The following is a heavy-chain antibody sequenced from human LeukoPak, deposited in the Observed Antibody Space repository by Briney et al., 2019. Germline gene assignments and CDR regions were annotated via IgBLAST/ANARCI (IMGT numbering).Heavy chain of an antibody. J-gene: IGHJ4*02. Sequence: GGSLRLSCAASGFTFTSYAMSWVCQAPGKGLKWVSAISGSGYSTYYADSVKGRFTISRDNSKNTLYLQMNSLRAEDTAVYYCAKEAGYSGYDYPDYWGQGTLVTVSS. CDR3: AKEAGYSGYDYPDY. CDR1: GFTFTSYA. V-gene: IGHV3-23*01. CDR2: ISGSGYST. D-gene: IGHD5-12*01.